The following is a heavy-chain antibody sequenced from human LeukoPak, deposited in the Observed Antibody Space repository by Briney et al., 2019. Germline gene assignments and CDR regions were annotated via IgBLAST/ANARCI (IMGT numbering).Heavy chain of an antibody. D-gene: IGHD3-10*01. Sequence: GGSLRLSCAASGFTFSSYAMHWVRQAPGKGLEWVAVIPYDGSNKYYADSVKGRFTISRDNAKNSLYLQMNSLRAEDTAVYCCARAHYYGSGIIGMDVWGQGTTVTVSS. CDR3: ARAHYYGSGIIGMDV. CDR2: IPYDGSNK. CDR1: GFTFSSYA. J-gene: IGHJ6*02. V-gene: IGHV3-30-3*01.